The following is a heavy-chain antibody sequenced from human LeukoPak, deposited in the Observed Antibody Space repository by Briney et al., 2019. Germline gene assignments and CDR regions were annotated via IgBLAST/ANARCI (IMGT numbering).Heavy chain of an antibody. D-gene: IGHD4-23*01. V-gene: IGHV3-30-3*01. CDR2: ISYDGSNK. CDR1: GFTFSSYA. CDR3: ARGDGGNSPCDY. Sequence: PGGSLRLSCAASGFTFSSYAMHWVRQAPGKGLEWVAVISYDGSNKYYADSVKGRFTISRDNSKNTLYLQMDSLRAEDTAVYYCARGDGGNSPCDYWGQGTLVTVSS. J-gene: IGHJ4*02.